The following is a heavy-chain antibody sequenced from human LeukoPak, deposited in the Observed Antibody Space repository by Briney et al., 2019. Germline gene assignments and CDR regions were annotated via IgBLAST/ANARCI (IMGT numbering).Heavy chain of an antibody. CDR3: AREGMSCSGGTCYYYYGMDV. Sequence: GGSLRLSCAASGFRFGDYGMHWARQAPGKGLEWVAVIWYDGSNKDYVDSVKGRFSISRDNFKDTLYLQMNSLRAEDTAVYYCAREGMSCSGGTCYYYYGMDVWGQGTTVTVS. D-gene: IGHD2-15*01. J-gene: IGHJ6*02. CDR2: IWYDGSNK. CDR1: GFRFGDYG. V-gene: IGHV3-33*01.